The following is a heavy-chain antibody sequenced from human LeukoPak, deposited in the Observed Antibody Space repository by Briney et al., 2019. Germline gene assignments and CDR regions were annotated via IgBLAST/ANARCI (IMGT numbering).Heavy chain of an antibody. CDR2: INPSGGST. J-gene: IGHJ3*02. V-gene: IGHV1-46*01. D-gene: IGHD5-24*01. Sequence: ASVKVSCKASGYTFTSYYMHWVRQAPGQGLEWMGIINPSGGSTSYAQRFQGRVTMTRDMSTSTVYMELSSLRSEDTAVYYCARVRDGYNDAYDIWGQGTMVTVPS. CDR1: GYTFTSYY. CDR3: ARVRDGYNDAYDI.